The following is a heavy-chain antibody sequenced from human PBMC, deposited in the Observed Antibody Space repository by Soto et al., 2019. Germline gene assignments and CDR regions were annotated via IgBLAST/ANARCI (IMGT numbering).Heavy chain of an antibody. Sequence: PSVKVSCKASGGTFSSYAISWVRQAPGQGLEWMGGIIPIFGTANYAQKFQGRVTITADESTSTAYMELSSLRSEDTAVYYCARAPYYYDSSGYSLNWFDPWGQGTLVTVSS. D-gene: IGHD3-22*01. CDR1: GGTFSSYA. V-gene: IGHV1-69*13. CDR3: ARAPYYYDSSGYSLNWFDP. J-gene: IGHJ5*02. CDR2: IIPIFGTA.